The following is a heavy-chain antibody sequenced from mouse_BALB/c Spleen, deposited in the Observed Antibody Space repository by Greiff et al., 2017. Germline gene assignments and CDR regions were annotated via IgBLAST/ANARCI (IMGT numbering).Heavy chain of an antibody. Sequence: QVQLKESGPGLVQPSQSLSITCTVSGFSLTSYGVHWVRQSPGKGLEWLGVIWSGGSTDYNAAFISRLSISQDNSKSQVFFKMNSLQADDTAIYYCAGPHLRRTPGYFDVWGAGTTVTVSS. D-gene: IGHD2-12*01. J-gene: IGHJ1*01. CDR2: IWSGGST. CDR1: GFSLTSYG. V-gene: IGHV2-4-1*01. CDR3: AGPHLRRTPGYFDV.